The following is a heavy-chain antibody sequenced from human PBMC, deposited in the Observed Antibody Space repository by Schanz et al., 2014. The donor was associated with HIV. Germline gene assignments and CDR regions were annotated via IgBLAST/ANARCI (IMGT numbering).Heavy chain of an antibody. CDR2: IGSGGGYK. V-gene: IGHV3-21*06. D-gene: IGHD4-17*01. Sequence: EVQLVESGGGVVQPGRSLRLSCAASGFTFSSYGMHWVRQAPGKGLEWVSSIGSGGGYKYYADSVNGRFTISRDNAKNSLHLQMSRLGAEDTAVYYCARDLHDYGDARTDYWGQGILVTVSS. CDR1: GFTFSSYG. CDR3: ARDLHDYGDARTDY. J-gene: IGHJ4*02.